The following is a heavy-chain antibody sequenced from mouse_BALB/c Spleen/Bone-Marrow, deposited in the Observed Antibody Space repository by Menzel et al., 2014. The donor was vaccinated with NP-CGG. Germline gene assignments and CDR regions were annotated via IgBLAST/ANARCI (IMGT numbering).Heavy chain of an antibody. J-gene: IGHJ4*01. V-gene: IGHV7-3*02. CDR2: IRNKAYGYTT. CDR1: GFAFTDYY. Sequence: EVQVVESGGGLVQPGGSLRLSCTTSGFAFTDYYMSWVRQPPGKALEGLAFIRNKAYGYTTEYSASVRGRFTISRDNSQSILYLQMNTLRAEDSATYYCARFPMDYWGQGTSVTVSS. CDR3: ARFPMDY.